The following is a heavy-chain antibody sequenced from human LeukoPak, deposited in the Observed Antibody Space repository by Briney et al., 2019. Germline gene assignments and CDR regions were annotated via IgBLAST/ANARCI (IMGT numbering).Heavy chain of an antibody. J-gene: IGHJ4*02. CDR1: GYTFTGYY. V-gene: IGHV1-18*04. CDR2: ISAYNGNT. Sequence: ASVKVSCKASGYTFTGYYMHWVRQAPGQGLEWMGWISAYNGNTNYAQKLQGRVTMTTDTSTSTAYMELRSLRSDDTAVYYCARDSRMAAASWTRLGYWGQGTLVTVSS. CDR3: ARDSRMAAASWTRLGY. D-gene: IGHD6-13*01.